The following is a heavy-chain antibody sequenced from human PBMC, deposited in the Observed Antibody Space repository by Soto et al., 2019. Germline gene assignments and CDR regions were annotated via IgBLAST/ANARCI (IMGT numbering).Heavy chain of an antibody. CDR2: INHSGST. CDR3: LRSSIEPRIFMYPFDY. D-gene: IGHD6-6*01. CDR1: GASFGESY. Sequence: SETLALTCAVYGASFGESYWNWIRQPPGKGLEWIGEINHSGSTIYNTSLESRVTISLDTSRKQFTLKMRSATAADTAVYFCLRSSIEPRIFMYPFDYWGLGTLVTVSS. J-gene: IGHJ4*02. V-gene: IGHV4-34*01.